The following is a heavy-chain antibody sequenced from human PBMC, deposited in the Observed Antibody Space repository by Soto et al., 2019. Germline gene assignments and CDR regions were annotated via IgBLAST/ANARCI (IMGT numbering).Heavy chain of an antibody. CDR2: ISAYNGNT. Sequence: ASVKVSCKASGYTFTSYGISWVRQAPGQGLEWMGWISAYNGNTNYAQKIQGRVTMTTDTSTSTAYMELRSLRSDDTAVYYCARDVVFASGIVSKYGMDVWGQGTTVTVSS. CDR3: ARDVVFASGIVSKYGMDV. CDR1: GYTFTSYG. J-gene: IGHJ6*02. V-gene: IGHV1-18*01. D-gene: IGHD2-15*01.